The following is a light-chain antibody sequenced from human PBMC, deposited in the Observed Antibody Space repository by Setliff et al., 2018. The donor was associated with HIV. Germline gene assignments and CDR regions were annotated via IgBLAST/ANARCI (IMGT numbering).Light chain of an antibody. CDR2: SIN. CDR3: AAWDNSLKGYV. V-gene: IGLV1-44*01. CDR1: SSNIGVNT. Sequence: PSSSGTPGQRVTISCSGSSSNIGVNTVNWYQHLPGTAPRLLVYSINQRPTGVPDRFSGSKSGTSASLAISGLQFEDEADYYCAAWDNSLKGYVFGTGTKVTVL. J-gene: IGLJ1*01.